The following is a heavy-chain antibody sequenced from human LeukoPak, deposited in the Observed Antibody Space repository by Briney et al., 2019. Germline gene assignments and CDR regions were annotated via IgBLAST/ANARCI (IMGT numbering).Heavy chain of an antibody. Sequence: GRPLRLSCAASGFTFSSYGMHWVRQAPGKGLEWVAVISYDGSNKYYADSVKGRFTISRDNSKNTLYLQMNSLRAEDTAVYYCAKDQSGRQWLVRYYYYGMDVWGKGTTVTVSS. CDR3: AKDQSGRQWLVRYYYYGMDV. D-gene: IGHD6-19*01. J-gene: IGHJ6*04. CDR1: GFTFSSYG. V-gene: IGHV3-30*18. CDR2: ISYDGSNK.